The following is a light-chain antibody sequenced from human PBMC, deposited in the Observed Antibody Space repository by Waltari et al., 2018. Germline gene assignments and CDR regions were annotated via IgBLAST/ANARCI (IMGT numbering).Light chain of an antibody. V-gene: IGLV2-14*03. CDR3: SSYTSISTSVV. CDR2: DVH. CDR1: SSYVGGYDF. Sequence: QSALTQPASVSGSPGQSITLSCTVTSSYVGGYDFSSWYQHYPGKAPKLVIYDVHYRPSGVSHRFSASKSGNTASLTISGLQTEDEADYYCSSYTSISTSVVFGGGTKLTVL. J-gene: IGLJ2*01.